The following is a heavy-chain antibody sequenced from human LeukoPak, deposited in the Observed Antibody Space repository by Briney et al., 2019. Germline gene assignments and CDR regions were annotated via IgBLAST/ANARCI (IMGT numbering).Heavy chain of an antibody. V-gene: IGHV4-34*01. J-gene: IGHJ4*02. D-gene: IGHD3-9*01. Sequence: RPSETLSLTCAVYGGSFSGYYWSWIRRPPGKGLEWIGEINHSGSTNYNPSLKSRVTISVDTSKNQFSLKLSSVTAADTAVYYCARGKKGHYDILTGYYFFDYWGQGTLVTVSS. CDR1: GGSFSGYY. CDR3: ARGKKGHYDILTGYYFFDY. CDR2: INHSGST.